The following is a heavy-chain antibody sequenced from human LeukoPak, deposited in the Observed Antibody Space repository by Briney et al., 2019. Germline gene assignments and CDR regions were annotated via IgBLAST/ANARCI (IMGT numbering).Heavy chain of an antibody. Sequence: GGSLRLSCAASAFTFRTYCMSWVRQAPGKGLEWVAMIKPDGSEKYYVDSVKGLFTISRDNAKNSLYLQMRSLRAEDTAVYYCTRDASGDTNAGPRMDVWGQGTTVTVSS. D-gene: IGHD1-26*01. CDR2: IKPDGSEK. CDR3: TRDASGDTNAGPRMDV. J-gene: IGHJ6*02. CDR1: AFTFRTYC. V-gene: IGHV3-7*05.